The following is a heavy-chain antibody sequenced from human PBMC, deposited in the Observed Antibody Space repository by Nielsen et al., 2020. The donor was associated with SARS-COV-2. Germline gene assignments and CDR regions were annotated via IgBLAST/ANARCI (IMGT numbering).Heavy chain of an antibody. CDR2: IYYSGST. J-gene: IGHJ4*02. CDR1: GASVSRGEYY. D-gene: IGHD3-10*01. Sequence: SETLSLTCTVSGASVSRGEYYWNWVRQPPGKGLEWIGFIYYSGSTKYNPSLKSRLTISLDTSRNQCSLRLNSVTAADTAMYYCAARLYYGSGRALGNWGQGTLVTVSS. V-gene: IGHV4-30-4*01. CDR3: AARLYYGSGRALGN.